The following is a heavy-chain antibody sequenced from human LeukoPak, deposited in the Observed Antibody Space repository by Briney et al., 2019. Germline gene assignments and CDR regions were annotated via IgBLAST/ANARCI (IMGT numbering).Heavy chain of an antibody. J-gene: IGHJ4*02. CDR3: ARGPGFSSFDY. V-gene: IGHV3-7*01. Sequence: PGGSLRLSCAVSGFTFSDYWVTWVRQTPGKGLEFVANINRDGSVKNYVDSVKGRFTISRDNAKNSLYLQMTSLRVDDTAIYYCARGPGFSSFDYWGQGILVTVSS. CDR1: GFTFSDYW. D-gene: IGHD3-3*02. CDR2: INRDGSVK.